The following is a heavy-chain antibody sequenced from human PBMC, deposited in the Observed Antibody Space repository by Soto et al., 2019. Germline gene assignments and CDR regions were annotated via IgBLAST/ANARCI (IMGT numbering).Heavy chain of an antibody. D-gene: IGHD3-10*01. V-gene: IGHV3-30-3*01. CDR3: ARSRHGSGSYTHFYYGLDV. Sequence: ESGGGVVQPGRSLRLSCAASGFTFISYAMHWVRQAPGKGLERVAVISFDGSTEYYADSVKGRFTISRDNSKNTVYLQMNSLRSEDTAVYYCARSRHGSGSYTHFYYGLDVWGQGTTVTVSS. CDR1: GFTFISYA. CDR2: ISFDGSTE. J-gene: IGHJ6*02.